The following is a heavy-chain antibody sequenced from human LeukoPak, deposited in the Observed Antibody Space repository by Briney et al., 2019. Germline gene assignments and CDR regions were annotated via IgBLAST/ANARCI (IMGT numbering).Heavy chain of an antibody. CDR1: GFTFSSYS. CDR2: ISSSSSYI. CDR3: ARDGDGSSTSCYYCMYYGMDV. Sequence: PGGSLRLSCAASGFTFSSYSMNWVRQAPGKGLEWVSSISSSSSYIYYADSVKGRFTISRDNAKNSLYLQMNSLRAEDTAVYYCARDGDGSSTSCYYCMYYGMDVWGQGTTVTASS. D-gene: IGHD2-2*01. J-gene: IGHJ6*02. V-gene: IGHV3-21*01.